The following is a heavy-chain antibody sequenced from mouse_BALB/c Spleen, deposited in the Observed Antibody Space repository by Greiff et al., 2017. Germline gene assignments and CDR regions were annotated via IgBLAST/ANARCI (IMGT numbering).Heavy chain of an antibody. CDR3: ARDDRYAMDY. CDR1: GFNIKDTS. Sequence: EVQGVESGAELVKPGASVKLSCTASGFNIKDTSMHWVKQRPEQGLEWIGRIDPANGNTKYDPKFQGKATITADTSSNTAYLQLSSLTSEDTAVYYCARDDRYAMDYWGQGTSVTVSA. V-gene: IGHV14-3*02. J-gene: IGHJ4*01. CDR2: IDPANGNT. D-gene: IGHD2-12*01.